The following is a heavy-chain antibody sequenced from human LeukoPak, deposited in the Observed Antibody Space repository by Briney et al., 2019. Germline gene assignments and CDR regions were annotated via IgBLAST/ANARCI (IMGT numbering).Heavy chain of an antibody. D-gene: IGHD5-18*01. CDR3: ARDPGDSLYYFDY. CDR1: GFTFSSYA. Sequence: GGSLRLSCAASGFTFSSYAMTWVRQAPGQGLEWVSAISVGGGSTSYADSVKGRFTISRDNSQNTLYLQMNSLRAEDTAVYYRARDPGDSLYYFDYWGQGTLVTVSS. V-gene: IGHV3-23*01. J-gene: IGHJ4*02. CDR2: ISVGGGST.